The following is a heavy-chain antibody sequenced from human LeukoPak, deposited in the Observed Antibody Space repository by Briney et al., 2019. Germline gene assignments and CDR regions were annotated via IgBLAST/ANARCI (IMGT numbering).Heavy chain of an antibody. CDR3: ASLVAVAGATGYYYYGMDV. CDR2: INPNSGGT. CDR1: GYTFTGYY. Sequence: GASVTVSCKASGYTFTGYYMHWVRQAPGQGLEWMGWINPNSGGTNYAQKFQGRVTMTRDTSISTAYMELSRLRSDGTAVYYCASLVAVAGATGYYYYGMDVWGQGTTVTVSS. J-gene: IGHJ6*02. V-gene: IGHV1-2*02. D-gene: IGHD6-19*01.